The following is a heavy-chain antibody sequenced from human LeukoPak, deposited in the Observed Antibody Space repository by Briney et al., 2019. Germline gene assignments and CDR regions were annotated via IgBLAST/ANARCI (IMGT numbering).Heavy chain of an antibody. CDR3: ARDAPPYAFDI. Sequence: GRSLRLSCAASGFTFSSYGMHWVRQAPGKGLEWVAVIWYDGSNKYNADSVKGRFTISRDNSKNTLYLQMNSLRAEDTAVYYCARDAPPYAFDIWGQGTMVTVSS. CDR1: GFTFSSYG. V-gene: IGHV3-33*01. J-gene: IGHJ3*02. CDR2: IWYDGSNK.